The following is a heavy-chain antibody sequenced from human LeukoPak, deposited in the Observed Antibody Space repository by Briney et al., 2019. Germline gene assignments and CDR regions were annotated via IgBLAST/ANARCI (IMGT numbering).Heavy chain of an antibody. J-gene: IGHJ4*02. CDR2: IIPIFGTA. CDR3: AFLLLEGHFDY. CDR1: GGTFSSYA. Sequence: GASVKVSCKASGGTFSSYAISWVRQAPGQGLEWMGGIIPIFGTANYAQKFQGRVTITADDSTSTAYMDLSSLRSEDTAVYYCAFLLLEGHFDYWGQGTLVTVSS. D-gene: IGHD1-1*01. V-gene: IGHV1-69*13.